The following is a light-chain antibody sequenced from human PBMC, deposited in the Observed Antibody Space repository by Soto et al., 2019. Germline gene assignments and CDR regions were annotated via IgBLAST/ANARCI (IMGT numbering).Light chain of an antibody. Sequence: EIVMTQSPASLSVSPGESVTLSCRASQGVATTLAWYRQQPGQAPRLLIYNAYIRASGVPARFSGSGSGTEFTLTISSLQSEDFALYYCQHYKTWPLAFGGGTKVEIK. CDR2: NAY. V-gene: IGKV3-15*01. J-gene: IGKJ4*01. CDR1: QGVATT. CDR3: QHYKTWPLA.